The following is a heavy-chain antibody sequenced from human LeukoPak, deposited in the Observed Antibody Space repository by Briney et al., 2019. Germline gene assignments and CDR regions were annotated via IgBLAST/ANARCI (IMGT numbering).Heavy chain of an antibody. CDR1: GFTFSSYS. D-gene: IGHD6-13*01. V-gene: IGHV3-21*01. J-gene: IGHJ2*01. CDR3: ARDSSSWYANWYFDL. CDR2: ISSSSSYI. Sequence: SGGSLRLSCAASGFTFSSYSMNWVRQAPGKGLEWVSSISSSSSYIYYADSVKGRFTISRDNAKNSLYLQMNSLRAEDTAVYYCARDSSSWYANWYFDLWGRGTLVTVSS.